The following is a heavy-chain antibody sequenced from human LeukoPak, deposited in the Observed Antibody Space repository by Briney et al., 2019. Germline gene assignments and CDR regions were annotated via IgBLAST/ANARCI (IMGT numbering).Heavy chain of an antibody. D-gene: IGHD4-17*01. V-gene: IGHV3-9*01. CDR1: GFTFDDYA. CDR3: ARDGGPLRGYFDY. CDR2: ISWNSGSI. J-gene: IGHJ4*02. Sequence: GRSLRLSCAASGFTFDDYAMHWVRQAPGKGLEWVSGISWNSGSIGYADSVKGRFTISRDNAKNSLYLQMNSLRAEDTAVYYCARDGGPLRGYFDYWGQGTLVTVSS.